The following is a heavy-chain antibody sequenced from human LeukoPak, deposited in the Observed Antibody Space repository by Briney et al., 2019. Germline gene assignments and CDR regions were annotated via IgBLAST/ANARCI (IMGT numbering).Heavy chain of an antibody. V-gene: IGHV3-21*01. CDR3: ARGGAMVRGVSPLDY. J-gene: IGHJ4*02. CDR1: GFTFSNYI. D-gene: IGHD3-10*01. Sequence: GGSLRLSCAASGFTFSNYIINWVRQAPGKGLEWVSSISGSSSYINYADSVKGRFTISRDNAKNSLYLQMNSLRAEDTAVYYCARGGAMVRGVSPLDYWGQGTLVTVSS. CDR2: ISGSSSYI.